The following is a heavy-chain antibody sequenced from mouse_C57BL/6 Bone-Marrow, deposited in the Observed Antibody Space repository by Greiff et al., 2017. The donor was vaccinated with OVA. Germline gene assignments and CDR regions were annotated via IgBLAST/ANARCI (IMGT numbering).Heavy chain of an antibody. CDR1: GFSFNTYA. CDR2: IRSKSNNYAT. V-gene: IGHV10-1*01. J-gene: IGHJ4*01. Sequence: EVQLVESGGGLVQPKGSLKLSCAASGFSFNTYAMNWVRQAPVQGLEWVARIRSKSNNYATYYAVSVKDRFTISRDDSESMLYLQMNNLKTEDTAMYYCVRHGYYAMDYWGQGTSVTVSS. CDR3: VRHGYYAMDY.